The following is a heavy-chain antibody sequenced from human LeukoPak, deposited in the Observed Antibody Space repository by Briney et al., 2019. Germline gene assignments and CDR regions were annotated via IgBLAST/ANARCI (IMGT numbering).Heavy chain of an antibody. CDR1: GFTFSSYS. CDR2: ISSSSSYI. V-gene: IGHV3-21*01. D-gene: IGHD2-2*01. CDR3: ARLYQHCCYYYGMDV. Sequence: TGGSLRLSCAASGFTFSSYSMNWVRQAPGKGLEWVSSISSSSSYIYYADSVKGRFTIPRDNAKNSLYLQMNSLRAEDTAVYYCARLYQHCCYYYGMDVWGQGTTVTVSS. J-gene: IGHJ6*02.